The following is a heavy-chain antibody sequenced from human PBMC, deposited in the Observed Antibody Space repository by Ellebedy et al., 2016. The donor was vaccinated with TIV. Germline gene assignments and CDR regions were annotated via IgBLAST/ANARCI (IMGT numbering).Heavy chain of an antibody. J-gene: IGHJ6*02. V-gene: IGHV5-51*01. CDR2: IYPGDSDT. Sequence: GESLKIFXKGSGYSFTSYWIGWVRQMPGKGLEWMGIIYPGDSDTRYSPSFQGQVTISADKSISTAYLQWSSLKASDTAMYYCARVYFPDTAMGSYYYGMDVWGQGTTVTVSS. CDR3: ARVYFPDTAMGSYYYGMDV. D-gene: IGHD5-18*01. CDR1: GYSFTSYW.